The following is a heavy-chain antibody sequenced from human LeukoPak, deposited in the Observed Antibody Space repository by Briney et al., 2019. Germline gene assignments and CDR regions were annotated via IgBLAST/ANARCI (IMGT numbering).Heavy chain of an antibody. D-gene: IGHD2-2*01. CDR3: ARGSVGYCSSTSCSINWYFDL. Sequence: ASVKVSCKASGYTFTGYDINWVRQATGQGLEWMGWMNPNSGNTGYAQKFQGRVTMTRNTSISTAYMELSSLRSEDTAVYYCARGSVGYCSSTSCSINWYFDLWGRGTLVTVSS. V-gene: IGHV1-8*01. J-gene: IGHJ2*01. CDR1: GYTFTGYD. CDR2: MNPNSGNT.